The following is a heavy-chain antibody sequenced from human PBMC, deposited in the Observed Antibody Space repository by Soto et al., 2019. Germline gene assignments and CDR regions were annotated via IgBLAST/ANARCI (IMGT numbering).Heavy chain of an antibody. V-gene: IGHV3-23*01. J-gene: IGHJ4*02. CDR2: ISGSGGST. CDR1: GFTFSSYA. Sequence: GGSLRLSCAASGFTFSSYAMSWVRQAPGKGLEWVSAISGSGGSTYYADSVKGRFTISRDNSKNTLYLQMNSLRAEDTAVYYCAKDREVSYYDFWSGYYTFDYWGQGTLVTVSS. D-gene: IGHD3-3*01. CDR3: AKDREVSYYDFWSGYYTFDY.